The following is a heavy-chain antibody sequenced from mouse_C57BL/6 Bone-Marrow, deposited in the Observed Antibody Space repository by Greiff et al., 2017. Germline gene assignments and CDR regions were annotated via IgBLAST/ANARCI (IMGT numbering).Heavy chain of an antibody. CDR2: IRSGGSYT. J-gene: IGHJ4*01. V-gene: IGHV5-6*01. CDR1: GFTFSSYG. Sequence: EVQLVESGGDLVKPGGSLKLSCAASGFTFSSYGMSWVRQTPDKRLEWVATIRSGGSYTYSPDSVKGRFTISRDNAKNTLYLQMSSLKSEDTAMYYCAGYYYGRGDYWGQGTSVTVSS. D-gene: IGHD1-1*01. CDR3: AGYYYGRGDY.